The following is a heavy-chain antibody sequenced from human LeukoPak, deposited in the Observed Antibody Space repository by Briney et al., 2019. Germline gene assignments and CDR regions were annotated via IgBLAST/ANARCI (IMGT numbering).Heavy chain of an antibody. V-gene: IGHV4-34*01. CDR3: ARASTILEWLSSFDY. CDR2: INHSGST. Sequence: SETLSLTCAVYGGSFSGYYWSWIRQPPGKGLEWIGEINHSGSTNYNPSLRSRVTISVDTSKNQFSLKLSSVTAADTAVYYCARASTILEWLSSFDYWGQGTLVTVSS. J-gene: IGHJ4*02. D-gene: IGHD3-3*01. CDR1: GGSFSGYY.